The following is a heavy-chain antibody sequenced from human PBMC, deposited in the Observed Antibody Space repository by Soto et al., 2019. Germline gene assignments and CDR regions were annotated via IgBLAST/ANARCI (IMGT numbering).Heavy chain of an antibody. CDR3: ARGSYDYVWGIAGY. CDR1: GFTFSSYS. J-gene: IGHJ4*02. CDR2: ISSSSSYI. D-gene: IGHD3-16*01. V-gene: IGHV3-21*01. Sequence: GASLRLSCAASGFTFSSYSMNWVRQAPGKGLEWVSSISSSSSYIYYADSVKGRFTISRDNAKNSLYLQMNSLRAEDTAVYYCARGSYDYVWGIAGYWGQGTLVTVSS.